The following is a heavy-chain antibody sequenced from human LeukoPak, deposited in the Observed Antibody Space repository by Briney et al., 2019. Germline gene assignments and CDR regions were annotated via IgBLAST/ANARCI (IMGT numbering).Heavy chain of an antibody. CDR1: GYTFTSYA. J-gene: IGHJ4*02. V-gene: IGHV1-8*03. CDR2: MNPNSGNT. CDR3: ARLYGGSYGFDY. D-gene: IGHD1-26*01. Sequence: ASVKVSCKASGYTFTSYAMNWVRQAPGQGLEWMGWMNPNSGNTGYAQKFQGRVTITRNTSISTAYMELSSLRSEDTAVYYCARLYGGSYGFDYWGQGTLVTVSS.